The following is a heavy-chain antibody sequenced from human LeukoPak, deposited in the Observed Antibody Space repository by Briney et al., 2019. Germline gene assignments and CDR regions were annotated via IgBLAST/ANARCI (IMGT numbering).Heavy chain of an antibody. CDR2: IYDSGST. V-gene: IGHV4-61*01. D-gene: IGHD2/OR15-2a*01. J-gene: IGHJ4*02. CDR1: RDSVSGKKY. CDR3: TRDHGRSIVLQ. Sequence: KPSETLSLTCTISRDSVSGKKYWGWIRQSPGKGLEWIGYIYDSGSTNYNPSLASRVTISVDTSKNQFSLRLTSVPAADTAVYYCTRDHGRSIVLQWGQGTLVTVSS.